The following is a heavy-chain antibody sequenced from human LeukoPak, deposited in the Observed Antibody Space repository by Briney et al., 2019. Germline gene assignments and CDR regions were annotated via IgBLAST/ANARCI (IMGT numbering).Heavy chain of an antibody. D-gene: IGHD3-16*02. J-gene: IGHJ3*02. CDR3: ARVYDYVWGSYRYTGAFDI. CDR1: GYTFTSNY. V-gene: IGHV1-46*01. CDR2: ISPSGGST. Sequence: ASAKVSCKAFGYTFTSNYMHWVRQAPGQGPEWMGVISPSGGSTTYAQKFQGRVTLTRDMSTSTDYLELSSLRSEDTAVYYCARVYDYVWGSYRYTGAFDIWGQGTMVTVSS.